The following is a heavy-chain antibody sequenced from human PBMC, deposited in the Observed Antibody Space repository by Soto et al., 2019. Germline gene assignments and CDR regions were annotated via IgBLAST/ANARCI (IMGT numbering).Heavy chain of an antibody. Sequence: QITLKESGPTLVKPTQTLTLTCTFSGFSLSTSGVGVGWIRQPPGKALEWLALIYWNDDKRYSPSLKSRLTITKDTSKTQVVLTMTNMDPVDTATYSCAHRPWAAAAGGVFDYWGQGTLVTVSS. CDR1: GFSLSTSGVG. V-gene: IGHV2-5*01. CDR3: AHRPWAAAAGGVFDY. J-gene: IGHJ4*02. D-gene: IGHD6-13*01. CDR2: IYWNDDK.